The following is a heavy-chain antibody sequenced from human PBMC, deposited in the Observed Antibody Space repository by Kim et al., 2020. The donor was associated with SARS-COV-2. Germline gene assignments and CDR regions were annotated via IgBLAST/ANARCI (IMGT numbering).Heavy chain of an antibody. CDR2: ISSSSSYI. CDR3: ARVQNSSGWYGYYYYGMDV. V-gene: IGHV3-21*01. D-gene: IGHD6-19*01. J-gene: IGHJ6*02. CDR1: GFTFSSYS. Sequence: GGSLRLSCAASGFTFSSYSMNWVRQAPGKGLEWVSAISSSSSYIYYADSVKGRFTISRDNAKNSLYLQMNSLRAEDTAVYYCARVQNSSGWYGYYYYGMDVWGHGTTFTVSS.